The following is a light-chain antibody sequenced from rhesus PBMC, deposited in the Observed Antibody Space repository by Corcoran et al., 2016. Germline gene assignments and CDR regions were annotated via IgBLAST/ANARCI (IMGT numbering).Light chain of an antibody. CDR1: QGISSY. V-gene: IGKV1-32*01. CDR3: QQYNSLPWT. Sequence: DIQMTQSPSSLSASVGDRVTITCRASQGISSYLNWYQQKPGKAPKLLMYYATRLGGGVPSRFSGSGSGTECTLTISGRQPEDFATYYWQQYNSLPWTFGQGTKVEIK. CDR2: YAT. J-gene: IGKJ1*01.